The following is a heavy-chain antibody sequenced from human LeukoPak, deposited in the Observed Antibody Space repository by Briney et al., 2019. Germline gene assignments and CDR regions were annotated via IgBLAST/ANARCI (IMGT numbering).Heavy chain of an antibody. CDR2: ISGSGGST. CDR1: GFTFSTYA. V-gene: IGHV3-23*01. J-gene: IGHJ4*02. D-gene: IGHD3-22*01. Sequence: PGGSLRLSCAASGFTFSTYAMSWVRDAPGKGLEWVSAISGSGGSTYYAGSVKGRFTISRDNSKNTLYVQMNSLRAEDTALYYCAKDRSNQASGYYLHDYWGQGTLVTVSS. CDR3: AKDRSNQASGYYLHDY.